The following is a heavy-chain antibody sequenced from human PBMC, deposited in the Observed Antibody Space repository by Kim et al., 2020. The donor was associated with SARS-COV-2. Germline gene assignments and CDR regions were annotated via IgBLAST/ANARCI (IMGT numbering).Heavy chain of an antibody. J-gene: IGHJ4*02. D-gene: IGHD2-15*01. V-gene: IGHV1-8*01. CDR2: MNPNSGNT. CDR1: GYTFTSYD. CDR3: ARVYLRYCSGGSCYSSMGY. Sequence: ASVKVSCKASGYTFTSYDINWVRQATGQGLEWMGWMNPNSGNTGYAQKFQGRVTMTRNTSISTAYMALSSLRSEDTAVYYCARVYLRYCSGGSCYSSMGYWGQGTLVTVSS.